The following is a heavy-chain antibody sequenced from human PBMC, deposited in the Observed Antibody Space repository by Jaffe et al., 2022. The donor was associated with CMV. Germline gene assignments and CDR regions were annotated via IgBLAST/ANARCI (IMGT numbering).Heavy chain of an antibody. CDR1: GGTFSSYA. CDR3: ARPAKAYCGGDCYFFDY. J-gene: IGHJ4*02. Sequence: QVQLVQSGAEVKKPGSSVKVSCKASGGTFSSYAISWVRQAPGQGLEWMGGIIPIFGTANYAQKFQGRVTITADESTSTAYMELSSLRSEDTAVYYCARPAKAYCGGDCYFFDYWGQGTLVTVSS. D-gene: IGHD2-21*02. CDR2: IIPIFGTA. V-gene: IGHV1-69*01.